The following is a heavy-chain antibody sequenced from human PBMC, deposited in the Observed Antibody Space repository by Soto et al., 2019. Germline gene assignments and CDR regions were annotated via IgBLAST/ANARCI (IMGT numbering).Heavy chain of an antibody. D-gene: IGHD6-6*01. CDR3: ANLQADSSSSGPGWFDP. CDR2: IIPIFGTA. CDR1: GGTFSSYA. V-gene: IGHV1-69*13. Sequence: WASVKVSCKASGGTFSSYAISWVRQAPGQGLEWMGGIIPIFGTANYAQKFQGRVTITADESTSTAYMELSSLRSEDTAVYYCANLQADSSSSGPGWFDPWGQGTLVTVSS. J-gene: IGHJ5*02.